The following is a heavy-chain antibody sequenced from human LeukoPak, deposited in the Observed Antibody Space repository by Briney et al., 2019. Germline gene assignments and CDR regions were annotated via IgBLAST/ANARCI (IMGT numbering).Heavy chain of an antibody. CDR3: ASYYGSGSYDGAFDI. CDR2: IKQDGSEK. J-gene: IGHJ3*02. D-gene: IGHD3-10*01. Sequence: PGGSLRLSCAASGFTFSSYAMSWVRQAPGKGLEWVANIKQDGSEKYYVDSVKGRFTISRDNAKNSLYLQMNSLRAEDTAVYYCASYYGSGSYDGAFDIWGQGTMVTVSS. V-gene: IGHV3-7*01. CDR1: GFTFSSYA.